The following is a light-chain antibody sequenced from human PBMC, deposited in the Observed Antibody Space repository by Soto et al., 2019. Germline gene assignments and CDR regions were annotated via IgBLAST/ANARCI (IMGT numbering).Light chain of an antibody. CDR1: SSDIGAYNY. CDR2: EVN. Sequence: QSVLTQPASVSGSPGQSITISCTGTSSDIGAYNYVSWYQQYPGRAPKLMIYEVNNRPSGVSNRFSGSKSGNTASLTISGLQAEDEADYYCSSFTTSSHYVVGDGTKV. V-gene: IGLV2-14*01. CDR3: SSFTTSSHYV. J-gene: IGLJ1*01.